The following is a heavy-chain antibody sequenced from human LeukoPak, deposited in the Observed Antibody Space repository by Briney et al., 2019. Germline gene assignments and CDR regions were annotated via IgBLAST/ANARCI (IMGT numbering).Heavy chain of an antibody. V-gene: IGHV5-51*01. CDR2: IYPGDSDT. J-gene: IGHJ3*02. Sequence: GESLKISCKGSGYSFTSYWIGWVRQMPGKGLEWMGIIYPGDSDTRYSPSFQGQVTISADKSISTAYLQWSSLKASDIAMYYCARLVDLLWFGEGAAFDIWGQGTMVTVSS. D-gene: IGHD3-10*01. CDR3: ARLVDLLWFGEGAAFDI. CDR1: GYSFTSYW.